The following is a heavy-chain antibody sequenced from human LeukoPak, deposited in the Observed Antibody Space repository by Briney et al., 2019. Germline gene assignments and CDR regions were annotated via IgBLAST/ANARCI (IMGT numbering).Heavy chain of an antibody. CDR2: ISGGGGST. Sequence: GGSLRLSCAASGFTFTSYAMTWVRQAPGKGLEWVSSISGGGGSTYYADSVKGRFTIFRDNSKNTLYLQMNSLRAEDTAVYYCARVGSGSYPFDYWGQGTLVTVSS. V-gene: IGHV3-23*01. CDR1: GFTFTSYA. CDR3: ARVGSGSYPFDY. J-gene: IGHJ4*02. D-gene: IGHD3-10*01.